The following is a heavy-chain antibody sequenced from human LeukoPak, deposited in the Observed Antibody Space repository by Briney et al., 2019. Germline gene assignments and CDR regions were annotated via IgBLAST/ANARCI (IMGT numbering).Heavy chain of an antibody. D-gene: IGHD6-13*01. CDR1: GGTFSSYA. CDR3: ARDGTAAAGTDYYYYMDV. J-gene: IGHJ6*03. V-gene: IGHV1-69*05. CDR2: IIPIFGTA. Sequence: GASVKVSCKASGGTFSSYAISWVRQAPGQGLEWMGGIIPIFGTANYAQKSQGRVTITTDESTSTAYMELSSLRSEDTAVYYCARDGTAAAGTDYYYYMDVWGKGTTVTVSS.